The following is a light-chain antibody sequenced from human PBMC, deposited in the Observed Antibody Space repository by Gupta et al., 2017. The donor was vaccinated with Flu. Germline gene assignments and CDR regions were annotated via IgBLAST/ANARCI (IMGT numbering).Light chain of an antibody. CDR1: QSISSH. Sequence: DIQMTQSPSSLSASVGDRVTITCRASQSISSHLNWYQQKPGKAPNLLIYAASNLQGGIPSRFSGSGSGTDFTLTISRREPEDFATYYCQQRDNTPLTFGQGTRLEIK. V-gene: IGKV1-39*01. J-gene: IGKJ5*01. CDR3: QQRDNTPLT. CDR2: AAS.